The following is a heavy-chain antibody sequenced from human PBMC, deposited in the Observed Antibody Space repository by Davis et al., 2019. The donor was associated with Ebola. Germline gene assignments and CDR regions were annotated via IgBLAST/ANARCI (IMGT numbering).Heavy chain of an antibody. V-gene: IGHV4-4*02. CDR3: AREGPQLGFLEWLPNYYYGMDV. Sequence: SETLSLTCAVSGGSISSSNWWSWVRQPPGKGLEWIGEIYHSGSTNYNPSLKSRVTISVDKSKNQFSLKLSSVTAADTAVYYCAREGPQLGFLEWLPNYYYGMDVWGQGTTVTVSS. J-gene: IGHJ6*02. CDR2: IYHSGST. D-gene: IGHD3-3*01. CDR1: GGSISSSNW.